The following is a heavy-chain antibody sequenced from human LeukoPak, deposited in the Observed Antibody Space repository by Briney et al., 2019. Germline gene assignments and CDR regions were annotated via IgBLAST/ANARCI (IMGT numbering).Heavy chain of an antibody. J-gene: IGHJ6*03. V-gene: IGHV3-7*01. Sequence: PGGSLRLSCAASGFTFSDYYMSWIRQAPGKGLEWVANIKQDGSEKYYVDSVKGRFTISRDNAKNSLYLQMNSLRAEDTAVYYCARDNKPPWVGYCSGGSCAARAYYYMDVWGKGTTVTISS. CDR3: ARDNKPPWVGYCSGGSCAARAYYYMDV. D-gene: IGHD2-15*01. CDR1: GFTFSDYY. CDR2: IKQDGSEK.